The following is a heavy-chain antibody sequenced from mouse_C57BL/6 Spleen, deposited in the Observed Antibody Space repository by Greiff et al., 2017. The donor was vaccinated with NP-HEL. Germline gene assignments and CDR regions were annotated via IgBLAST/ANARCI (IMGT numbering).Heavy chain of an antibody. CDR2: INPSTGGT. D-gene: IGHD1-1*01. J-gene: IGHJ1*03. CDR3: ARGDLYYGSSYVGWYFDV. Sequence: EVQLQQSGPELVKPGASVKISCKASGYSFTGYYMNWVKQSPEKSLEWIGEINPSTGGTTYNQKFKAKATLTVDTSSSTAYMQRKSLTSEDSAVYYCARGDLYYGSSYVGWYFDVWGTGTTVTVSS. V-gene: IGHV1-42*01. CDR1: GYSFTGYY.